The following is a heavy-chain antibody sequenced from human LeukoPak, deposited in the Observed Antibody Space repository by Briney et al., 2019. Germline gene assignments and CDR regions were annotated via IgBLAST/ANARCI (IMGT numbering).Heavy chain of an antibody. CDR3: ASDGSDTAMVN. V-gene: IGHV3-23*01. D-gene: IGHD5-18*01. CDR1: GFTFSSYA. Sequence: GGSLRLSCAASGFTFSSYAMSWVRQAPGKGLEWVSAISGSGGSTYYADSVKGRFTISRDNSKNTLYLQMNSLRAVDTAVYYCASDGSDTAMVNWGQGTLVTVSS. J-gene: IGHJ4*02. CDR2: ISGSGGST.